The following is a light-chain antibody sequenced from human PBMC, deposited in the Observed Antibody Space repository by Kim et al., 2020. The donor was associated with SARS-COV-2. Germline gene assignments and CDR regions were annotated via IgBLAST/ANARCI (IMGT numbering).Light chain of an antibody. V-gene: IGKV1-5*03. J-gene: IGKJ4*01. Sequence: ASVGDGVTITCRASQIISDSLDWFQQKPGKAPEVVIYKASSLESGVPSRFSGSGSGTEFTFTISSLQTDDFATYYCQQYLSYPFTFGGGTKVDIK. CDR2: KAS. CDR1: QIISDS. CDR3: QQYLSYPFT.